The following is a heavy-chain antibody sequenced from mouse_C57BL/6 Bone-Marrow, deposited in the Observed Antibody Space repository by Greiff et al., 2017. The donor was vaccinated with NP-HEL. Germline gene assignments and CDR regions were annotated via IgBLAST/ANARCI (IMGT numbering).Heavy chain of an antibody. V-gene: IGHV1-53*01. CDR1: GNPFTSYW. CDR2: FNPNNGGT. Sequence: VRLHQPGTELVKPGASVKLSCKASGNPFTSYWMHWLKQRPGQGLEWIGNFNPNNGGTNDNEKFKTKATLTVDKSSSTAYMQLSSLTSEDSAVYYCARDSGYAFDYWGQGTTLTVSS. D-gene: IGHD3-2*02. J-gene: IGHJ2*01. CDR3: ARDSGYAFDY.